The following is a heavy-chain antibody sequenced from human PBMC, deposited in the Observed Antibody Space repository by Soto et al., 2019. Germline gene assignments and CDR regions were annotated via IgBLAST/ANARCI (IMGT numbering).Heavy chain of an antibody. D-gene: IGHD6-19*01. CDR1: GFTFSSYA. V-gene: IGHV3-23*01. CDR3: AKVGVYNSGSNDVAFDI. J-gene: IGHJ3*02. Sequence: PGGSLRLSCAASGFTFSSYAMSWVRQAPGKGLEWVSAISGSGGSTYYADSVKGRFTISRDNSKNTLYLQMDSLRAEDTAVYYCAKVGVYNSGSNDVAFDIWGEGTMVT. CDR2: ISGSGGST.